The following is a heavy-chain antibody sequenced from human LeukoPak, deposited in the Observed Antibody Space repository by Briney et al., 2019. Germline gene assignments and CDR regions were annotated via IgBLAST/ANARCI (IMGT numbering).Heavy chain of an antibody. CDR3: ARVGYCSSTSCYDAFDI. Sequence: KTGESLKISCKGSGYSFTCYWIGWVRQMPGKGLEWMGIIYPGDSDTRYSPSFQGQVTISADKSISTAYLQWSSLKASDTAMYYCARVGYCSSTSCYDAFDIWGQGTMVTVSS. J-gene: IGHJ3*02. V-gene: IGHV5-51*01. CDR2: IYPGDSDT. D-gene: IGHD2-2*03. CDR1: GYSFTCYW.